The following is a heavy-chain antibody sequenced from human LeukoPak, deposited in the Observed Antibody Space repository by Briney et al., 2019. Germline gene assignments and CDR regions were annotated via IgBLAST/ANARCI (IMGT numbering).Heavy chain of an antibody. CDR2: IDWDDDK. CDR3: ARIRNYYDSSGYIDY. D-gene: IGHD3-22*01. J-gene: IGHJ4*02. V-gene: IGHV2-70*11. Sequence: SGPTLVKPTQTLTLTCTFSGFSLSTTGMCVSWIRQPPGKALEWLARIDWDDDKYYSTSLKTRLIISKDTSKNQVVLTMTNMDPVDTATYYCARIRNYYDSSGYIDYWGQGTLVTVSS. CDR1: GFSLSTTGMC.